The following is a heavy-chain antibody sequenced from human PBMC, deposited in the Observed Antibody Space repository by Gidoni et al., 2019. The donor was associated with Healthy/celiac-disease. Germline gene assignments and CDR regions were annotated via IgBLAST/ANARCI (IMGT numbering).Heavy chain of an antibody. J-gene: IGHJ6*02. CDR1: GFTFSIYA. CDR2: ISYDGSNK. V-gene: IGHV3-30-3*01. D-gene: IGHD4-17*01. CDR3: VRGKDYGDYYYYYYGMDV. Sequence: QVQLVESGGGVVQPGRSLRFSCAASGFTFSIYAKHWVRQAPGKGLEWVAVISYDGSNKYYADSVKGRFTISRDNSKNTLYLQMNSLRAEDTAVYYCVRGKDYGDYYYYYYGMDVWGQGTTVTVAS.